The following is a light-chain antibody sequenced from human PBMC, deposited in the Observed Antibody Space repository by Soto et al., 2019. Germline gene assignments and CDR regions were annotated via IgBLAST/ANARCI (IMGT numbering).Light chain of an antibody. CDR3: QQSSYWPIA. J-gene: IGKJ5*01. Sequence: EIVLTQSPATLSLSPGERATLSCRASQGVSSYLAWYQQKPGQAPRLLIYDASNSSTGIPARFSGSGPGTDLILTTRCREPEDFAVYSCQQSSYWPIAFSQGTRQKI. CDR2: DAS. V-gene: IGKV3D-11*01. CDR1: QGVSSY.